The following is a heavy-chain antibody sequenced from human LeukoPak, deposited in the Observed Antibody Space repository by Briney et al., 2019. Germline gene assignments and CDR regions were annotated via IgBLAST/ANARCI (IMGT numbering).Heavy chain of an antibody. V-gene: IGHV1-3*01. J-gene: IGHJ5*02. CDR1: GYTFTTYA. Sequence: ASVTVSCKASGYTFTTYAIHLVRQAPGRSLEWMGRINAGNGDAKYSQNFHDRITITRDTSASTVHMELTSLRSEDTAVYYCGKSAPSGFDPWGQGTLVTVSS. CDR2: INAGNGDA. CDR3: GKSAPSGFDP.